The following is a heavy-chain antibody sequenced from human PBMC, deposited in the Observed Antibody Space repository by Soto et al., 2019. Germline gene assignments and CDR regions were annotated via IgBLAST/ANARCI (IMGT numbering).Heavy chain of an antibody. Sequence: QITLRESGPTLVKHTHTLTLTCSFSGFSLITWGRVVGWIRQPPGKALEWLALNYWTDDECYSPSLKNRLTITKDASKIQVVLKLPNRGPVDTSTYYCAHSGYGKYPWDNWFHPRGQGTLVTVS. V-gene: IGHV2-5*01. CDR3: AHSGYGKYPWDNWFHP. J-gene: IGHJ5*02. CDR1: GFSLITWGRV. CDR2: NYWTDDE. D-gene: IGHD2-2*01.